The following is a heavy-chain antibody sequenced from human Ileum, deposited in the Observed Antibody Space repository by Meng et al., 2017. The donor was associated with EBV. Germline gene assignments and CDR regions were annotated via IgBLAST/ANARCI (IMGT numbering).Heavy chain of an antibody. CDR1: GGSFSGYY. CDR2: INHRGGA. Sequence: HVPLQEWGAGLLKPSGTLSLTCAVHGGSFSGYYWSWIRQPPGKGLEWIGEINHRGGAFYNPSLKSRVTMSIDTSKNQFSLKLNSVTAADTAVYYCASHPGGNSQYYSSGDDYWGQGALVTVSS. J-gene: IGHJ4*02. D-gene: IGHD3-22*01. V-gene: IGHV4-34*01. CDR3: ASHPGGNSQYYSSGDDY.